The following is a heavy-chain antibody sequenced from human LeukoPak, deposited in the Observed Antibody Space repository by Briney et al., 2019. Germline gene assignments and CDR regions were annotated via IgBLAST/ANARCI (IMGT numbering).Heavy chain of an antibody. CDR3: ARDPGYCSGGSCYDPQFDY. V-gene: IGHV3-30-3*01. CDR1: GFTLSSYA. CDR2: ISYDGSNK. D-gene: IGHD2-15*01. Sequence: GGSLRLSCAASGFTLSSYAMHWVRQAPGKGLEWVAVISYDGSNKYYADSVKGRFTISRDNSKNTLYLQMNSLRAEDTAVYYCARDPGYCSGGSCYDPQFDYWGQGTLVTVSS. J-gene: IGHJ4*02.